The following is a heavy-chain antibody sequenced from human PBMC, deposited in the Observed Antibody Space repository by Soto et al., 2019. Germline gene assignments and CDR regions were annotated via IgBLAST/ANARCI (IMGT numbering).Heavy chain of an antibody. CDR1: GGTFSSCA. Sequence: GASVKVSCKASGGTFSSCAISWVRQAPGQGLEWMGGIIPIFGTANYAQKFQGRVTITADKSTSTAYMELSSLRSEDTAVYYRARLVGAAAGQILLGGDYHGMDVWGQGTTVTVSS. V-gene: IGHV1-69*06. D-gene: IGHD1-26*01. J-gene: IGHJ6*02. CDR3: ARLVGAAAGQILLGGDYHGMDV. CDR2: IIPIFGTA.